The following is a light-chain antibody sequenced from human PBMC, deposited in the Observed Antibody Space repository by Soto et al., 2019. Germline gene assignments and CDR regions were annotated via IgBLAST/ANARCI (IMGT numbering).Light chain of an antibody. CDR2: GAS. CDR3: QQYGATLWT. V-gene: IGKV3-20*01. J-gene: IGKJ1*01. CDR1: QSVSSNY. Sequence: EIVLTQSPGALSSSPGETITLSCRASQSVSSNYLAWYQQKPGQAPRLLVYGASSRATGITDRFSGSGSGTDFTLTIIRLEPEDFAVYYCQQYGATLWTFGQGTKVDIK.